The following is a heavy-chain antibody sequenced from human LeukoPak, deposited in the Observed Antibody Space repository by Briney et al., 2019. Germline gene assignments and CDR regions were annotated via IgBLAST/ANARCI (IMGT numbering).Heavy chain of an antibody. CDR2: INPSGGST. V-gene: IGHV1-46*01. Sequence: GASVKVSCKXSGYTFTSYYIHWVRQSPGQGLEWMGIINPSGGSTTYAQKFQGRVIMTRDTSTSTVYMELSSLRSEDTAVYYCARAISYSSGFDYWGQGTLVTVSS. D-gene: IGHD6-19*01. CDR3: ARAISYSSGFDY. J-gene: IGHJ4*02. CDR1: GYTFTSYY.